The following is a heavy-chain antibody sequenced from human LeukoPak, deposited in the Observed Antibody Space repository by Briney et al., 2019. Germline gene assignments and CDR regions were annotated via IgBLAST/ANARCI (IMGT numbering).Heavy chain of an antibody. V-gene: IGHV3-7*01. CDR1: GFTFSSYW. J-gene: IGHJ4*02. D-gene: IGHD4-23*01. CDR2: IKQDGSEK. CDR3: ARARFDDVYGGNYFDY. Sequence: GGSLRLSCAASGFTFSSYWMSWVRQAPGKGLEWVANIKQDGSEKYYVDSVKGRFTISRDNAKNSLYLQMNSLRAEDTAVYYCARARFDDVYGGNYFDYWGQGTLVTVSS.